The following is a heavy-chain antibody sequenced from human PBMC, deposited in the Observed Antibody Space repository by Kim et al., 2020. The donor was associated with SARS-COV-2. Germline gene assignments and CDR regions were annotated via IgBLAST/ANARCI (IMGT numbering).Heavy chain of an antibody. Sequence: SETLSLTCTVSGGSISSYYWSWIRQPPGKGLEWIGYIYYSGSTNYNPSLKSRVTISVDTSKNQFSLKLSSVTAADTAVYYCARGLYDYGYYYYYGMDVWGQGTTVTVSS. D-gene: IGHD4-17*01. J-gene: IGHJ6*02. CDR3: ARGLYDYGYYYYYGMDV. V-gene: IGHV4-59*01. CDR2: IYYSGST. CDR1: GGSISSYY.